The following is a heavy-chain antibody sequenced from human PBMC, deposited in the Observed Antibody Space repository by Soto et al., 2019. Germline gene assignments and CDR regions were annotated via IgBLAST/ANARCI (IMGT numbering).Heavy chain of an antibody. CDR1: GFTFSSYS. V-gene: IGHV3-21*01. CDR3: ARQDIVVVVAANGHVGYDAFDI. Sequence: GGSLRLSCAASGFTFSSYSMNWVRQAPGKGLEWVSSISSSSSYIYYADSVKGRFTISRDNAKNSLYLQMNSLRTEDTAVYYCARQDIVVVVAANGHVGYDAFDIWGQGTMVTVSS. D-gene: IGHD2-15*01. CDR2: ISSSSSYI. J-gene: IGHJ3*02.